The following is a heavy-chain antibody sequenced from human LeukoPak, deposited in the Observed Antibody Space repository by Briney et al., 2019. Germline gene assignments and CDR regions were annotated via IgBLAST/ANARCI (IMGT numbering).Heavy chain of an antibody. J-gene: IGHJ3*02. Sequence: AASVKVSCKASGYTFTGYYMHWVRQAPGQGLEWMGWINPNSGGTNYAQKFQGRVTMTRDTSISTAYMELSRLRSDDTAVYYCTRANHVTIFGVVGEHAFDIWGQGTMVTVSS. V-gene: IGHV1-2*02. CDR1: GYTFTGYY. CDR2: INPNSGGT. D-gene: IGHD3-3*01. CDR3: TRANHVTIFGVVGEHAFDI.